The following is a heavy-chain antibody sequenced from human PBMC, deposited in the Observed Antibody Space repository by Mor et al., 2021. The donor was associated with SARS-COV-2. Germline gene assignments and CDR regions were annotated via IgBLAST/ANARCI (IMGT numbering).Heavy chain of an antibody. V-gene: IGHV3-7*04. CDR3: VRGRSGYYFDY. Sequence: KGRFTISRDNAKNSLYLQMNSLRAEDTAMYYCVRGRSGYYFDYWGQGSLVTVPS. J-gene: IGHJ4*02. D-gene: IGHD5-12*01.